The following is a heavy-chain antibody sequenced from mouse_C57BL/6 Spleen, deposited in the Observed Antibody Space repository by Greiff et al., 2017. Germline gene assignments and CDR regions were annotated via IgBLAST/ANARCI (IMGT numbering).Heavy chain of an antibody. Sequence: EVLLVESGGGLVKPGGSLKLSCAASGFTFSDYGMHWVRQAPEKGLEWVAYISSGSSTIYYAYKVKGRFTISRDNAKNTLFLQMTSLRSENSAMYYCARGYYGSSSAWFAYWGQGTLVTVSA. CDR3: ARGYYGSSSAWFAY. J-gene: IGHJ3*01. CDR2: ISSGSSTI. CDR1: GFTFSDYG. V-gene: IGHV5-17*01. D-gene: IGHD1-1*01.